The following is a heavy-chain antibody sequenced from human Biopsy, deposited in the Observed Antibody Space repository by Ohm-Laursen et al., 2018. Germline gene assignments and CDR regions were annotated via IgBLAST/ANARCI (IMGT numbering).Heavy chain of an antibody. D-gene: IGHD1-1*01. CDR2: IYRSGIT. V-gene: IGHV4-31*03. Sequence: TLSLTCTVSGGAISTDGYYWSWIRQHPGKGLEWIAYIYRSGITFSNPSLGSRITISVNTSANRFSLSLTSVTAADTAVYYCARVEGEQLINSGMDVWGQGTTVTVSS. J-gene: IGHJ6*02. CDR1: GGAISTDGYY. CDR3: ARVEGEQLINSGMDV.